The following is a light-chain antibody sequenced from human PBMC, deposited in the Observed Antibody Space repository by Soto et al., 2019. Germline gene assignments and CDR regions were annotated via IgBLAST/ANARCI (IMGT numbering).Light chain of an antibody. CDR2: RGS. V-gene: IGKV3-20*01. CDR3: QDYGTSAPWT. Sequence: EVVLTQSPGTLSLSPGARATLSCRASQSIRGNELAWYQQKPGQAPRLLIYRGSTRATGIPDRFSGRGSGTDFTLTISRLEPEDFAVYYCQDYGTSAPWTFGQGTKVEIK. J-gene: IGKJ1*01. CDR1: QSIRGNE.